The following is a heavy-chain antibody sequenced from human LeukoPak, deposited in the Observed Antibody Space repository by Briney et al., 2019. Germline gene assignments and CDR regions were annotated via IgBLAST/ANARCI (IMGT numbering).Heavy chain of an antibody. D-gene: IGHD3-9*01. CDR3: AKTRTYYDILTGYYPDY. V-gene: IGHV3-23*01. Sequence: GGSLRLSCAASGFTFSSYAMSWVRQPPGKGLEWVSAISGSGGSTYYADSVKGRFTISRDNSKNTLYLQMNSLRAEDTAVYYCAKTRTYYDILTGYYPDYWGQGTLVTVSS. J-gene: IGHJ4*02. CDR1: GFTFSSYA. CDR2: ISGSGGST.